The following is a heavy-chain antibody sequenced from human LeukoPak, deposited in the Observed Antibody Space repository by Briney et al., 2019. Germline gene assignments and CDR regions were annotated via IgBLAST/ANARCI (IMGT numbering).Heavy chain of an antibody. J-gene: IGHJ5*02. CDR3: ARDPRWLTPDCTSTSCYENYFDP. CDR1: GYSISSGYQ. CDR2: IYHSGSA. D-gene: IGHD2-2*01. Sequence: SETLSLTCGVSGYSISSGYQWAWIRQSPGKGLGWIGSIYHSGSAHNNPSLKSRFTISVKTSKNQFSLNMYSVTAADTAVYYCARDPRWLTPDCTSTSCYENYFDPWGQGTLVTVSS. V-gene: IGHV4-38-2*02.